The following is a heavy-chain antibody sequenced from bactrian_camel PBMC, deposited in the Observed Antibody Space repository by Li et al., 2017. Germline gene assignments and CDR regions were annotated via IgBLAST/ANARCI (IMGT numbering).Heavy chain of an antibody. CDR3: AKDRTVVAGTNVWAYNY. CDR2: ISSNGGST. CDR1: EFSTSC. D-gene: IGHD6*01. V-gene: IGHV3S1*01. J-gene: IGHJ4*01. Sequence: HVQLVESGGGSVQAGGSLTLSCTYSEFSTSCIGWFRQAPGKGLEWVGVISSNGGSTYYADSVKGRFTISRDNAKNTLYLQLNSLKIEDTAMYYCAKDRTVVAGTNVWAYNYWGQGTQVTVS.